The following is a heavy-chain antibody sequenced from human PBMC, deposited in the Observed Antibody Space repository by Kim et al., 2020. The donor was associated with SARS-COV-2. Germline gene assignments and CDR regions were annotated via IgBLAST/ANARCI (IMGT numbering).Heavy chain of an antibody. D-gene: IGHD6-19*01. CDR3: GKGWPVDGLDY. J-gene: IGHJ4*02. CDR2: INWDGKTT. V-gene: IGHV3-43D*04. CDR1: GFTFIDYP. Sequence: GGSLRLSCAASGFTFIDYPMHWVRQAPGKGLEWVSYINWDGKTTYYADSVKGRFSISRDNSKNSLFLLMDSLTPEDTALYYCGKGWPVDGLDYLGQGTLVTVSS.